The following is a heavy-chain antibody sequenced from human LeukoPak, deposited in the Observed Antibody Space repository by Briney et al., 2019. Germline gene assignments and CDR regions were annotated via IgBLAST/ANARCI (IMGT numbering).Heavy chain of an antibody. Sequence: SETLSLTCTVSGGSISSYYWSWIRQPAGKGLEWIGRIYTSGSTNYNPSLKSRVTMSVDTSKNQFSLKLSSVTAADTAVYYCARDTYYYDSSGYYLPHGAKHAFDIWGQGTMVTVSS. J-gene: IGHJ3*02. CDR1: GGSISSYY. CDR3: ARDTYYYDSSGYYLPHGAKHAFDI. D-gene: IGHD3-22*01. V-gene: IGHV4-4*07. CDR2: IYTSGST.